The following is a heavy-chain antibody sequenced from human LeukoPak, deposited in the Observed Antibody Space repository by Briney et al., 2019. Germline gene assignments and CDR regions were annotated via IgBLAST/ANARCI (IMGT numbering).Heavy chain of an antibody. CDR1: GFTFSNAW. V-gene: IGHV3-7*04. J-gene: IGHJ4*02. CDR2: IHPEGNEK. Sequence: GGSLRLSCAASGFTFSNAWMSWVRQAPGKGLEWVANIHPEGNEKYHLESVKGRFTISRDNINNLLFLQMNALRVEDTAIYYCARGDDFSGDHWGQGTLVTVSS. CDR3: ARGDDFSGDH. D-gene: IGHD1-1*01.